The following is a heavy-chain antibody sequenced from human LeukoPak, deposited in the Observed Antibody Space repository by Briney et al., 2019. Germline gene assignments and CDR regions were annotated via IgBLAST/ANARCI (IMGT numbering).Heavy chain of an antibody. V-gene: IGHV4-30-4*08. D-gene: IGHD1-26*01. Sequence: SETLSLTCTVSGGSISSGDYYWSWIRQPPGKGLEWIGYIYYSGSTYYNPSLKSRVTISVDTSKNQFSLKLSSVTAADTAVYYCARVIVGATAPVDYWGQRTLVTVSS. CDR2: IYYSGST. J-gene: IGHJ4*02. CDR3: ARVIVGATAPVDY. CDR1: GGSISSGDYY.